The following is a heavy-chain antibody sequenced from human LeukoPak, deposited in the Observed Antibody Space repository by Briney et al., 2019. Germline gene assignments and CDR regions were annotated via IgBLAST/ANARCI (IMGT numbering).Heavy chain of an antibody. CDR3: ARMGKGYGSSTSCYSWFDP. D-gene: IGHD2-2*01. CDR1: RYTFTSYG. Sequence: ASVKVSCKASRYTFTSYGISWVRQAPGPGLEWMGWISDYNGNTNYAQKLQGRVTMTTDTSTSTAYMEQRSLRSDNTGVYYCARMGKGYGSSTSCYSWFDPWGQGTLVTVSS. CDR2: ISDYNGNT. J-gene: IGHJ5*02. V-gene: IGHV1-18*04.